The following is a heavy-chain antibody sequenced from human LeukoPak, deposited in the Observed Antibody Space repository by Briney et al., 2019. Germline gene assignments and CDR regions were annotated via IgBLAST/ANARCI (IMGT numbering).Heavy chain of an antibody. D-gene: IGHD6-19*01. J-gene: IGHJ5*01. V-gene: IGHV4-61*01. CDR1: GGSVSSGSYY. CDR3: ARERHSSGWYVS. Sequence: SETLSLTCTVSGGSVSSGSYYWSWIRQPPGKGLEWIGYIPYSGSTNYNPSLKSRVTISVGTSKNQFSLKLSSVTAADTAVYYCARERHSSGWYVSWGQGTLVTVSS. CDR2: IPYSGST.